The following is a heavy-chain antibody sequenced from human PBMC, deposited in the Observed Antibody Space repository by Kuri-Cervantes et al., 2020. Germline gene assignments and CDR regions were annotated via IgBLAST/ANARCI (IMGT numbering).Heavy chain of an antibody. CDR1: GGSISSGGYS. J-gene: IGHJ4*02. Sequence: SETLSLTCAVSGGSISSGGYSWSWIRQPPGKGLEWIGYIYHSGSTYYNPSLKSRVTISVDRSKNQFSLKLSSVTAADTAVYYCARGRGILLWFGEFHFDYWGQGTLVTVSS. CDR3: ARGRGILLWFGEFHFDY. CDR2: IYHSGST. D-gene: IGHD3-10*01. V-gene: IGHV4-30-2*01.